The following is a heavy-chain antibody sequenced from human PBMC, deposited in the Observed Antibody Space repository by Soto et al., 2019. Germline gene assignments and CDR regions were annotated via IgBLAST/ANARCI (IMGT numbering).Heavy chain of an antibody. CDR1: GGSVSSGSYY. J-gene: IGHJ4*02. CDR2: IHYSGST. V-gene: IGHV4-61*01. Sequence: QVQLQESGPGLVKPSETLSLTCTVSGGSVSSGSYYWSWIRQPPGKGLEWIGYIHYSGSTNYNPSLKSRVTISVDTSKNQFSLKLSSVTAADTAVYYCARGYGYCNVGSCYIYWGQGTLVTVSS. D-gene: IGHD2-15*01. CDR3: ARGYGYCNVGSCYIY.